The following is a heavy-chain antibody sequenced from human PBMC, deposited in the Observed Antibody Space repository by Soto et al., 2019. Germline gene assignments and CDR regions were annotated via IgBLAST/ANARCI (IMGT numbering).Heavy chain of an antibody. V-gene: IGHV4-39*01. J-gene: IGHJ5*02. CDR1: GGSISSSSYY. CDR2: IYYSGST. Sequence: SETLSLTCTVSGGSISSSSYYCFCIRQPPWKGLEWIGSIYYSGSTYYNPSLKSRVTISVDTSKNQFSLKLSSVTAADTAVYYCARSGVLRYFDWFNWFDPWGQGTLVTVSS. D-gene: IGHD3-9*01. CDR3: ARSGVLRYFDWFNWFDP.